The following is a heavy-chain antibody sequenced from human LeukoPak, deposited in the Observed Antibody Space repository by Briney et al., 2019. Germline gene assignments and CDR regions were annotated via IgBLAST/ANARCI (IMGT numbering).Heavy chain of an antibody. D-gene: IGHD6-6*01. J-gene: IGHJ4*02. CDR3: ARDLECSSSNYFDY. CDR2: INSDGSTT. V-gene: IGHV3-74*01. CDR1: GFTFSSYW. Sequence: GGSLRLSCAASGFTFSSYWMHWVRQAPGKGLVWVSRINSDGSTTNYADSVKGRFTISRDNAKNSLYLQMNSLRAEDTAVYYCARDLECSSSNYFDYWGQGTLVTVSS.